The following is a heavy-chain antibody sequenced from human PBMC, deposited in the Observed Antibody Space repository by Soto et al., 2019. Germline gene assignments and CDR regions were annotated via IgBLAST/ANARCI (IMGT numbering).Heavy chain of an antibody. D-gene: IGHD3-10*01. CDR2: IKKDGSEK. Sequence: VQLAESGGGLVQPGGSLRLSCAASGFTISSYWMSWVRQAPGKGLEWVANIKKDGSEKYYVDSVKGRFTISRDTAKNSLYLQMNSLRAEDTAMYYCARRGDYNDYWGQGNLVTVSS. J-gene: IGHJ4*02. V-gene: IGHV3-7*01. CDR1: GFTISSYW. CDR3: ARRGDYNDY.